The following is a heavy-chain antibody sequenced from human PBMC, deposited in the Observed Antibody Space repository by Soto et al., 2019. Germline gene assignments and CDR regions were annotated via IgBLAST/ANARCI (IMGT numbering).Heavy chain of an antibody. Sequence: SETLSLTCAVYGGSFSGYYWSWIRQPPGKGLEWIGEINHSGSTNYSPSLKSRVTISLDTSKNQFSLKLTSVTAADTAVYYCARGRIAAAGIPPWFDPWGQGTLVTVSS. CDR2: INHSGST. D-gene: IGHD6-13*01. CDR3: ARGRIAAAGIPPWFDP. J-gene: IGHJ5*02. V-gene: IGHV4-34*01. CDR1: GGSFSGYY.